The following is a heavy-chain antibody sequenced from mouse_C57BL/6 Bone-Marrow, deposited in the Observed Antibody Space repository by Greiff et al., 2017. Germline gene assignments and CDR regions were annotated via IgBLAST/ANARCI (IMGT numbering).Heavy chain of an antibody. V-gene: IGHV5-4*01. CDR3: AREGGSSSFDY. Sequence: EVKLVESGGGLVKPGGSLKLSCAASGFTFSSYAMSWVRQTPETRLEWVATISDGGSYTYYPDNVKGRFTISRDNAKNNLYRQMSHLKSEDTAMYYCAREGGSSSFDYWGQGTTLTVSS. CDR1: GFTFSSYA. CDR2: ISDGGSYT. J-gene: IGHJ2*01. D-gene: IGHD1-1*01.